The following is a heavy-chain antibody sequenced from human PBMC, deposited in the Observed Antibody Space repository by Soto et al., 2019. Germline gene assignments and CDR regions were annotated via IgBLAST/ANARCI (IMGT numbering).Heavy chain of an antibody. J-gene: IGHJ4*02. CDR3: ARQVYDSDTGPNFQYYFDS. CDR1: GYSFAGYW. Sequence: GESLKISCKGSGYSFAGYWITWVRQKPGKGLEWMGRIDPSDSQTYYSPSFRGHVTISATKSITTVFLQWSSLRASDTTMYYCARQVYDSDTGPNFQYYFDSWGQGTPVTVSS. V-gene: IGHV5-10-1*01. CDR2: IDPSDSQT. D-gene: IGHD3-22*01.